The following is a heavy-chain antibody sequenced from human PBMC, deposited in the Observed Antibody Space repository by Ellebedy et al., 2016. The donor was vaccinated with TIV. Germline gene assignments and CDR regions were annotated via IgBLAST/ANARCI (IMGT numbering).Heavy chain of an antibody. CDR3: AKSEKKAFDI. V-gene: IGHV3-13*01. CDR2: IGTAGDT. Sequence: GGSLRLXXAASGFTFSSYDMHWVRQATGKGLEWVSAIGTAGDTYYPGSVKGRFTISRDNSKNTLYLQMNSLRAEDTAVYYCAKSEKKAFDIWGQGTMVTVSS. CDR1: GFTFSSYD. J-gene: IGHJ3*02.